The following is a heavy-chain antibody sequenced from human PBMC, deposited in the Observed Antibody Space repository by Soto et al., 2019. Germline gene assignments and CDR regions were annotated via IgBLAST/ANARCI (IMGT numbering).Heavy chain of an antibody. J-gene: IGHJ4*02. CDR3: ARGPAISVHYEAVPARGLFDY. V-gene: IGHV4-34*01. CDR2: INHSGST. CDR1: GGSFSGYY. D-gene: IGHD4-17*01. Sequence: SETLSLTCAVYGGSFSGYYWSWIRQPPGKGLEWIGEINHSGSTNYNPSLKSRVTISVDTSKNQFSLKLSSVTAADTAVYYCARGPAISVHYEAVPARGLFDYWGQGTLVTVSS.